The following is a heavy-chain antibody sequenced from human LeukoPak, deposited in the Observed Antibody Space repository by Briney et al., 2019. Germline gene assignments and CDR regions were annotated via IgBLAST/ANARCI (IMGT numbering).Heavy chain of an antibody. J-gene: IGHJ3*01. CDR2: LYPKNGET. Sequence: ASVKISCMTSGYSFRDHFVHWVQQAPGKGLEWLGRLYPKNGETVSAKKFQGRLTMTADTSTDTAYIQLDSLTSDDSAIHYCSTFPLYVYTSIRLNDVIDLWGQGTLVTVS. CDR3: STFPLYVYTSIRLNDVIDL. CDR1: GYSFRDHF. D-gene: IGHD2-2*02. V-gene: IGHV1-69-2*01.